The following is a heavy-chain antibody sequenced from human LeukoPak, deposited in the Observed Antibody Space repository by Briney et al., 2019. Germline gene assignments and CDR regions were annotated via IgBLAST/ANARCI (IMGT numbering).Heavy chain of an antibody. D-gene: IGHD3-9*01. Sequence: GGSLRLSCAASGLTFSSYAMSWVRQAPGKGLEWVSAISGSGGSTNYADSVKGRFTISRDNSKNTLFLQMNSLRAEDTAVYYCAKGAVLRYFDYSDYFDLWGRGTLVTVSS. CDR1: GLTFSSYA. CDR2: ISGSGGST. J-gene: IGHJ2*01. CDR3: AKGAVLRYFDYSDYFDL. V-gene: IGHV3-23*01.